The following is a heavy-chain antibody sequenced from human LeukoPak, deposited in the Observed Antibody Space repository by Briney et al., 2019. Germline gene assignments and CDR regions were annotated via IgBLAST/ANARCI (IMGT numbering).Heavy chain of an antibody. J-gene: IGHJ4*02. D-gene: IGHD3-10*01. V-gene: IGHV4-59*01. CDR2: ISYSGST. CDR3: ASQKLLWFGELSYFDY. CDR1: GGSMNNYY. Sequence: SETLSLTCTVSGGSMNNYYWSWVRQSPEKGLEWIGYISYSGSTNSNPSLKSRVTIPLDTSKNQFSLKLTSVTAADTAVYYCASQKLLWFGELSYFDYWGQGTLVTVSS.